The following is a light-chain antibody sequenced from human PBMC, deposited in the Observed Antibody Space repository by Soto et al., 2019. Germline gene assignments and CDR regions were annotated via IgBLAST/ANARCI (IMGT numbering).Light chain of an antibody. CDR3: QQYGSSRT. J-gene: IGKJ1*01. Sequence: EIVWTQSPCTVSLSPGERATLSCRASHSVASGHLAWYQQTPGQAPRLLVSDASSRATGIPDRFSGSASGTDFTLTISRLEPEDSAMYYCQQYGSSRTFGQGTKVDIK. CDR1: HSVASGH. V-gene: IGKV3-20*01. CDR2: DAS.